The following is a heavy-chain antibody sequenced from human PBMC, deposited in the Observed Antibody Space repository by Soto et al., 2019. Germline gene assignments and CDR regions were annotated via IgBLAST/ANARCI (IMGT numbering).Heavy chain of an antibody. J-gene: IGHJ5*02. CDR1: GFTFSSYS. CDR3: ARAYYYDSSGYSLNLDP. Sequence: GGSLRLSCAASGFTFSSYSMNWVRQAPGKGLEWVSSISSSSSYIYYADSVKGRFTISRDNAKNSLYLQMNSLRAEDTAVYYCARAYYYDSSGYSLNLDPWGQGTLVTVSS. CDR2: ISSSSSYI. V-gene: IGHV3-21*01. D-gene: IGHD3-22*01.